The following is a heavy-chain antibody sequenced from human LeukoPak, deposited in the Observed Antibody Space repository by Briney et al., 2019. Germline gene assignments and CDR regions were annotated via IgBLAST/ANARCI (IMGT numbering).Heavy chain of an antibody. Sequence: PGGSLRLSCAASGFTFSDYYMSWIRQAPGKGLEWVSYISSSSSTIYYADSVKGRFTISRDNAKNSLYLQMNSLRAEDTAVYYCARGPKFIVGATPIDYWGQGTLVTVSS. V-gene: IGHV3-11*04. D-gene: IGHD1-26*01. CDR2: ISSSSSTI. CDR1: GFTFSDYY. CDR3: ARGPKFIVGATPIDY. J-gene: IGHJ4*02.